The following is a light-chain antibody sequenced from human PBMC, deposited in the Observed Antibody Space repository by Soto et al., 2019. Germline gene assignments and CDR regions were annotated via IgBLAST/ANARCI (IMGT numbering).Light chain of an antibody. J-gene: IGKJ4*01. CDR3: EQYGSSPRART. CDR2: GAS. V-gene: IGKV3-20*01. CDR1: QSVSSRY. Sequence: EIVLTQSPGTLSLSPGERATLSCRASQSVSSRYLAWYQQKPGQAPRLLIYGASSRATGIPDRFSGSGSGRDFTLTISRLGPEHFAVYYCEQYGSSPRARTFGGGNKVEIK.